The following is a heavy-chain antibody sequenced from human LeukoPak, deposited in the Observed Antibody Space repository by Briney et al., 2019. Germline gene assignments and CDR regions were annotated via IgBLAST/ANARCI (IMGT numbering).Heavy chain of an antibody. CDR1: GGSFSGYY. V-gene: IGHV4-34*01. J-gene: IGHJ4*02. Sequence: SETLSLTCAVYGGSFSGYYWSWIRQPPGKGLEWIGEINHSGSTNYNPSLKNRVTISVDTSKNQFSLKLSSVTAADTAVYYCASGTTVTNYWGQGTLVTVSS. CDR2: INHSGST. CDR3: ASGTTVTNY. D-gene: IGHD4-17*01.